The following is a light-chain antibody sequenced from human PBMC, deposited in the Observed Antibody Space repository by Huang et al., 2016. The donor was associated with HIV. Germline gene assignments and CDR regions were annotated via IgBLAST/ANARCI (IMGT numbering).Light chain of an antibody. V-gene: IGKV3-20*01. Sequence: EIVLTQSPGTLSLSPGERATLSCRASQSVSSSYLAWYQQKPGQAPRLLIYGASSSATGIPDRCSGSGSGTDFTLTISRLEPEDSAVYYCQQYGSSFTFGPGTKVDIK. CDR3: QQYGSSFT. CDR1: QSVSSSY. J-gene: IGKJ3*01. CDR2: GAS.